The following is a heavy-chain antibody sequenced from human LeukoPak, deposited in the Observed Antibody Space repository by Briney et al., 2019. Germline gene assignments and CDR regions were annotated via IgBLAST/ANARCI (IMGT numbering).Heavy chain of an antibody. D-gene: IGHD6-13*01. V-gene: IGHV4-34*01. CDR2: INHSGST. CDR3: ARVTIAAAKKTYYYMDV. CDR1: GGSFSGYY. J-gene: IGHJ6*03. Sequence: PSETLSLTCAVYGGSFSGYYWSWIRQPPGKGLEWIGGINHSGSTNYNPSLKSRVTISVDTSKNQFSLKLSSVTAADTAVYYCARVTIAAAKKTYYYMDVWGKGTTVTVSS.